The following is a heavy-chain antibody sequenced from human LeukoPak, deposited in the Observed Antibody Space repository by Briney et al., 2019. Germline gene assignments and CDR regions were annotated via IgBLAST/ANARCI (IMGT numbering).Heavy chain of an antibody. Sequence: GGSLRLSCAASGFTVSSNYMTWVRQAPGKGLEWVSSISSSSSYIYYADSVKGRFTISRDNAKNSLYLQMNSLRAEDTAVYYCARDRASSSWYAPYYYYYYYMDVWGKGTTVTVSS. CDR2: ISSSSSYI. V-gene: IGHV3-21*01. CDR3: ARDRASSSWYAPYYYYYYYMDV. CDR1: GFTVSSNY. J-gene: IGHJ6*03. D-gene: IGHD6-13*01.